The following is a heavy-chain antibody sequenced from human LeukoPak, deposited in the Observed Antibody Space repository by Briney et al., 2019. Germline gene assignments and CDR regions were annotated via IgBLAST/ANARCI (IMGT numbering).Heavy chain of an antibody. CDR3: AKDRWELLLRWFDP. CDR2: ISWNSGSI. D-gene: IGHD1-26*01. Sequence: QPGGSLRLSCAASGFTFDDYAKHWVRQAPGKGLEWVSGISWNSGSIGYADSVKGRFTISRDNSKNTLYLQMNSLRAEDTAVYYCAKDRWELLLRWFDPWGQGTLVTVSS. CDR1: GFTFDDYA. J-gene: IGHJ5*02. V-gene: IGHV3-9*01.